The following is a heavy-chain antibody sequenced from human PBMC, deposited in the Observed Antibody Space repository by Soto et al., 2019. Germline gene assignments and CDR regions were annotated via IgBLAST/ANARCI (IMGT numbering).Heavy chain of an antibody. CDR2: ISSNGSNK. CDR3: ARGYSGYDFGYYFDD. CDR1: GFTFSSYG. J-gene: IGHJ4*02. Sequence: QVQLVESGGGVVQPGRSLRLSCAASGFTFSSYGMHWVRQAPGKGLEWVTVISSNGSNKFYADSVKGRFTISRDNSKNTLYLQMNSLRTEDTAVYYCARGYSGYDFGYYFDDWGQGTLVTVSS. V-gene: IGHV3-30*03. D-gene: IGHD5-12*01.